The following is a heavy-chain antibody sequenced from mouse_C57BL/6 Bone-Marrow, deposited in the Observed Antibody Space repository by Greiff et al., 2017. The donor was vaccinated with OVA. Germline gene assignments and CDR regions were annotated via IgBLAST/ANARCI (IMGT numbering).Heavy chain of an antibody. J-gene: IGHJ1*03. V-gene: IGHV14-2*01. CDR3: ALFITTYWYFDV. CDR2: IDPEDGET. CDR1: GFNIKDYY. D-gene: IGHD1-1*01. Sequence: EVKLVESGAELVKPGASVKLSCTASGFNIKDYYMHWVKQRTEQGLEWIGRIDPEDGETKYAPKFQGKATITADTSSNTAYLQLSSLTSEDTAVYYWALFITTYWYFDVWGTGTTVTVSS.